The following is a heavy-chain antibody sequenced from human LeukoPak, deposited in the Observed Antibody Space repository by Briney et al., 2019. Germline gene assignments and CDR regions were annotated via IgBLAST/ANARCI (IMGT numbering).Heavy chain of an antibody. CDR1: GFTFSDNG. CDR2: VWYDGSNK. V-gene: IGHV3-33*01. J-gene: IGHJ5*02. Sequence: GGSLRLSCAVSGFTFSDNGMHWVRQAPGKGLEWVAVVWYDGSNKFYADSVKGRFTISRDNSKNTVYLEMNSLRVEDTAVYYCARDWPNRIAAAGIWFDPWGQGTLVTVSS. D-gene: IGHD6-13*01. CDR3: ARDWPNRIAAAGIWFDP.